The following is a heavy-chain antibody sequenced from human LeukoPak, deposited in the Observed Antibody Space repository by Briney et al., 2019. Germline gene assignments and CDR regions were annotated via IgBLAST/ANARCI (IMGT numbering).Heavy chain of an antibody. J-gene: IGHJ5*02. D-gene: IGHD3-3*01. CDR1: GYTFTSYY. CDR2: INPSGGST. Sequence: ASVKVSCKASGYTFTSYYMHWVRQAPGQGLEWMGIINPSGGSTSYAQKFQGRVTMTRDTSTSTVYMELSSLRSEDTAVYYCARGGITIFGVVKVWFDPWGQGTLVTVFS. CDR3: ARGGITIFGVVKVWFDP. V-gene: IGHV1-46*01.